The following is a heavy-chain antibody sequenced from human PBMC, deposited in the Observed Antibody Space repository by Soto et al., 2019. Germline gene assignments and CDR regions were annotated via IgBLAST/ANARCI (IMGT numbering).Heavy chain of an antibody. V-gene: IGHV3-15*01. Sequence: TGGSLRLSCAASGFTFSNAWMSWVRQAPGKGLEWVGRIKSKTDGGTTDYAAPVKGRFTISRDDSKNTLYLQMNSLKTEDTAVYYCTTDPWISRHYYGSEGDYWGQGTLVTVSS. J-gene: IGHJ4*02. CDR3: TTDPWISRHYYGSEGDY. D-gene: IGHD3-10*01. CDR1: GFTFSNAW. CDR2: IKSKTDGGTT.